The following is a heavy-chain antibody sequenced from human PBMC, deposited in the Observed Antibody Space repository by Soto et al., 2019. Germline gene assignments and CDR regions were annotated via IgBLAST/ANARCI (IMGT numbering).Heavy chain of an antibody. Sequence: SETLSLTSTVSGGSISSGGYYWSWILQPPGKGLEWIGYIYYSGGTYYNPSLKSRVTISVDTSKNQFSLKLSSVTAADTAVYYCARGNVDTAMGLFDYWGQGTLVTVSS. J-gene: IGHJ4*02. CDR3: ARGNVDTAMGLFDY. CDR1: GGSISSGGYY. D-gene: IGHD5-18*01. V-gene: IGHV4-30-4*01. CDR2: IYYSGGT.